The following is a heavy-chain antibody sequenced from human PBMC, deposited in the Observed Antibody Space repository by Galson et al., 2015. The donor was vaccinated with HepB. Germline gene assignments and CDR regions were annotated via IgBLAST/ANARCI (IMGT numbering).Heavy chain of an antibody. CDR1: GYTFTSYG. V-gene: IGHV1-18*04. D-gene: IGHD3-22*01. CDR2: ISAYNGNT. Sequence: SVKVSCKASGYTFTSYGISWVRQAPGQGLEWMGWISAYNGNTNYAQKLQGRVTMTTDTSTSTAYMELRSLRSDDTAVYYCARAQDYYDSSGYYYGAFDIWGQGTMVTVSS. CDR3: ARAQDYYDSSGYYYGAFDI. J-gene: IGHJ3*02.